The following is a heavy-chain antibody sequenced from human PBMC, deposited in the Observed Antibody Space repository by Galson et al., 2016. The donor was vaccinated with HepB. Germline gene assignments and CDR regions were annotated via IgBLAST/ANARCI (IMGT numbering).Heavy chain of an antibody. CDR1: GYSFTSYW. Sequence: QSGAEVKKPGESLRISCKGSGYSFTSYWISWVRQMPGKGLEWMGRIDPSDSYTNYSPSFQGHVTISADKSISTAHLQWRSLKASDTAMYYCVSYCSGGSCHFHSYGMDVWGQGTTVTVSS. D-gene: IGHD2-15*01. CDR2: IDPSDSYT. V-gene: IGHV5-10-1*01. CDR3: VSYCSGGSCHFHSYGMDV. J-gene: IGHJ6*02.